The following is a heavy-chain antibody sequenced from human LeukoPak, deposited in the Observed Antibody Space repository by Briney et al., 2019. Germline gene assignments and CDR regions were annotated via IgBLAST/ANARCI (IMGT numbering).Heavy chain of an antibody. D-gene: IGHD5-12*01. CDR2: IIPIFGTA. Sequence: GASVKVSCKASGGTFSSYAISWVRQAPGQGLEWMGRIIPIFGTANYAQKFQGRVTITTDESTSTAYMELSSLRSEDTAVYYCAREPYSGYDPYYYDDYMDVWGKGTTVTVSS. CDR1: GGTFSSYA. CDR3: AREPYSGYDPYYYDDYMDV. V-gene: IGHV1-69*05. J-gene: IGHJ6*03.